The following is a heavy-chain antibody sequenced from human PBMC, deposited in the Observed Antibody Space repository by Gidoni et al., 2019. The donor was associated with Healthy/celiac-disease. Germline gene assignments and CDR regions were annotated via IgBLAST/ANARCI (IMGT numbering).Heavy chain of an antibody. CDR2: IYYSGST. CDR1: GGSISSYY. Sequence: QVQLQESGPGLVKPSETLSLTCTVSGGSISSYYWSWIRQPPGKGLEWIGYIYYSGSTNYNPSLKSRVTISVDTSKNQFSLKLSSVTAADTAVYYCARLETSATMYYYDSSEHLALDPWGQGTLVTVSS. D-gene: IGHD3-22*01. CDR3: ARLETSATMYYYDSSEHLALDP. J-gene: IGHJ5*02. V-gene: IGHV4-59*08.